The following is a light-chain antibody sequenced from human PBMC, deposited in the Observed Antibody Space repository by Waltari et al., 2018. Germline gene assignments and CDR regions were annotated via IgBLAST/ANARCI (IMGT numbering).Light chain of an antibody. CDR3: QQSDSLPWT. V-gene: IGKV1-39*01. J-gene: IGKJ1*01. Sequence: DIQMTQSPSSLSASVGDRVTITCRASQSISTYLRWYQQKPGKAPNLLIYCASHLQSGVPSRFSGRGSGTDFTLTISSLQPEDFANYYCQQSDSLPWTFGQGTKVEIK. CDR1: QSISTY. CDR2: CAS.